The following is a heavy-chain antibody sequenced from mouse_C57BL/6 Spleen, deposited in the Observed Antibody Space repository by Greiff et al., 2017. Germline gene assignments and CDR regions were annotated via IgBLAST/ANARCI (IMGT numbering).Heavy chain of an antibody. J-gene: IGHJ2*01. CDR1: GYTFTSYW. CDR2: IDPSDSYT. CDR3: ARKGDGYYPYFDY. Sequence: QVQLQQPGAELVKPGASVKLSCKASGYTFTSYWMQWVKQRPGQGLEWIGEIDPSDSYTNYNQKFKGKATLTVDTSSSTAYMQLSSLTSEDSAVYYCARKGDGYYPYFDYWGQGTTLTVSS. V-gene: IGHV1-50*01. D-gene: IGHD2-3*01.